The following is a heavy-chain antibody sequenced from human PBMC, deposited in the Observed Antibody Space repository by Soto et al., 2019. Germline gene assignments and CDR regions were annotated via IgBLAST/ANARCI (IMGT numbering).Heavy chain of an antibody. J-gene: IGHJ4*02. CDR1: GFIFSTYW. Sequence: PGGSLRLSCAASGFIFSTYWMSWVRQAPGKGLEWVANIKPDGSAKYYVDSVKGRFTISRDNAKNSLYLQMNSLRAEDTAVYYCTRSGPGSDHWGQGTLVTVS. CDR3: TRSGPGSDH. CDR2: IKPDGSAK. D-gene: IGHD5-12*01. V-gene: IGHV3-7*04.